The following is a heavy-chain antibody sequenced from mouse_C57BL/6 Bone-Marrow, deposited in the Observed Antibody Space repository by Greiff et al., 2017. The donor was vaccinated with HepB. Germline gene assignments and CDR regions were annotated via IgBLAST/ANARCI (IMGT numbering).Heavy chain of an antibody. J-gene: IGHJ2*01. D-gene: IGHD1-1*01. CDR1: GFSLTSYA. CDR3: ARTLNYYGSSLYYCDY. V-gene: IGHV2-9-1*01. Sequence: VMLVESGPGLVAPSQSLSITCTVSGFSLTSYAISWVRQPPGKGLEWLGVIWTGGGTNYNSALKSRLSISKDNSKSQVFVKMNSLQTDDTARYYCARTLNYYGSSLYYCDYWGQGTTLTVSS. CDR2: IWTGGGT.